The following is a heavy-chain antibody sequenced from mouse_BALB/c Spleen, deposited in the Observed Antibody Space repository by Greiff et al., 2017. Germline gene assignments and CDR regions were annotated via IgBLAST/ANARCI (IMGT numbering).Heavy chain of an antibody. V-gene: IGHV2-9-2*01. D-gene: IGHD2-4*01. J-gene: IGHJ4*01. CDR1: GFSLTSYD. Sequence: QVQLKESGPGLVAPSQSLSITCTVSGFSLTSYDISWIRQPPGKGLEWLGVIWTGGGTNYNSAFMSRLSISKDNSKSQVFLKMNSLQTDDTAIYYCVRDRYYDYDAYAMDYWGQGTSVTVSS. CDR2: IWTGGGT. CDR3: VRDRYYDYDAYAMDY.